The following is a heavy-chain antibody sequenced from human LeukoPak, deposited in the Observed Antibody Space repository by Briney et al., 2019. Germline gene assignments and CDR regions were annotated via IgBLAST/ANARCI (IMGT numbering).Heavy chain of an antibody. D-gene: IGHD3-10*01. J-gene: IGHJ4*02. CDR3: ARDLEGYGSYLFDY. CDR2: VSYDGTNK. CDR1: GFTFSSHA. Sequence: AGGSLRLSCAASGFTFSSHAMHWVRQAPGKRLEWVALVSYDGTNKYYADSVMGRFTVSRDNSKDTLYLQMNSLRAEDTAVYYCARDLEGYGSYLFDYWGQGTLVTVSS. V-gene: IGHV3-30-3*01.